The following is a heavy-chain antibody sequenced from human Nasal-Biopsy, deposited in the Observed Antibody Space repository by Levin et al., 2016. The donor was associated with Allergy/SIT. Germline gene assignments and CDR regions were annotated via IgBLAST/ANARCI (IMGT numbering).Heavy chain of an antibody. CDR2: INTDGSTI. CDR3: AGTSKYRSSCQVDQ. J-gene: IGHJ4*02. CDR1: GFSFSDYY. V-gene: IGHV3-11*01. Sequence: GGSLRLSCATSGFSFSDYYMNWIRQAPGKGLESVAYINTDGSTIYYADSVKGRFTISRDNTKNSLFLHMSSLRADDAAVYYCAGTSKYRSSCQVDQWGQGTLVTVSS. D-gene: IGHD2-2*01.